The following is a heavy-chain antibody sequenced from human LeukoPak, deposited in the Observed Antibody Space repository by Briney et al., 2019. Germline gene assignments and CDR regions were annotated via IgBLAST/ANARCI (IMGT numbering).Heavy chain of an antibody. D-gene: IGHD3-9*01. CDR1: GFTFSRYG. J-gene: IGHJ6*03. CDR2: IHFSGSTI. Sequence: GGSLRLSCAASGFTFSRYGMNWVRQAPGKGLEWVSYIHFSGSTIYYADSVKGRLTISRDNAKNSLYLRMNSLRAEDTAVYYCARVDYDILTGDYYYYMDVWGKRTTVTISS. CDR3: ARVDYDILTGDYYYYMDV. V-gene: IGHV3-48*03.